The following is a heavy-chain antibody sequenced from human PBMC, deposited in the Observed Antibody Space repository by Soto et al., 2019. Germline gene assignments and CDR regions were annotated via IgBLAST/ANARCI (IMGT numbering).Heavy chain of an antibody. D-gene: IGHD5-12*01. J-gene: IGHJ6*03. Sequence: GGSLRLSCAASGFTFSSYGMHWVRQAPGKGLEWVAVIWYDGSNKYYADSLKGRFTISRDNSKNTLYLQMNSLRAEDTAVYYCARDQVATIWGFYYYMDVWGKGTTVTVSS. CDR3: ARDQVATIWGFYYYMDV. CDR2: IWYDGSNK. CDR1: GFTFSSYG. V-gene: IGHV3-33*01.